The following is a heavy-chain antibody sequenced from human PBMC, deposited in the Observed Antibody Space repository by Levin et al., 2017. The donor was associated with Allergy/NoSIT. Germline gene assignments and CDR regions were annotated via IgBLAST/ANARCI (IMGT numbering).Heavy chain of an antibody. CDR3: ASTDGYSYGFDS. D-gene: IGHD5-18*01. CDR2: IYYSGST. V-gene: IGHV4-39*01. CDR1: GGSISSSSYY. J-gene: IGHJ4*02. Sequence: SETLSLTCTVSGGSISSSSYYWGWIPQPPGKGLEWIGNIYYSGSTYYNPSLKSRVTISVDTSTNQFSLKLNAVTAADTAVYYCASTDGYSYGFDSWGQGTLVTVSS.